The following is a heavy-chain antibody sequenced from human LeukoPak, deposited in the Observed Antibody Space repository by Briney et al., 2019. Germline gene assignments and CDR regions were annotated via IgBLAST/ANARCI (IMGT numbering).Heavy chain of an antibody. J-gene: IGHJ6*02. CDR3: AKSQMAGGMDV. D-gene: IGHD6-19*01. CDR2: FSWNSGTI. CDR1: GFIFDTYA. Sequence: GGSLRLSCAASGFIFDTYAIHWLRKAPGKGLEWVSGFSWNSGTIAYADSVKGRFTISRDNAKNSLYLQLNSLRPEDTALYYCAKSQMAGGMDVWGPGTTVTVSS. V-gene: IGHV3-9*01.